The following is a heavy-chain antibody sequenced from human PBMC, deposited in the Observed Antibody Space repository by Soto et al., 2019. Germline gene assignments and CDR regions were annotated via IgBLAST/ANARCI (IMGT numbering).Heavy chain of an antibody. Sequence: ASVKVSGKASGYTFTSYAMHWVRQAPGQRLEWMGWINAGNGNTKYSQKFQGRVTITRDTSASTAYMELSSLRSEDTAVYYCARVYYYYDTSGMAYYYYGMDVWGHGTTVTVSS. V-gene: IGHV1-3*01. D-gene: IGHD3-22*01. CDR3: ARVYYYYDTSGMAYYYYGMDV. CDR1: GYTFTSYA. J-gene: IGHJ6*02. CDR2: INAGNGNT.